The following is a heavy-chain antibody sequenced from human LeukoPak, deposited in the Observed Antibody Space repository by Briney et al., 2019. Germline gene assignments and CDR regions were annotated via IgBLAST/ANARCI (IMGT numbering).Heavy chain of an antibody. CDR2: IYPGDSDT. CDR1: GYSFTSYW. V-gene: IGHV5-51*01. Sequence: GESLKISCKGSGYSFTSYWIGWVRQMPGKGLEWMGIIYPGDSDTRCSPSFQGQVTISADKSISTAYLQWSSLKASDTAMYYCARSYCSGGSCYSYNWFDPWGQGTLVTVSS. D-gene: IGHD2-15*01. J-gene: IGHJ5*02. CDR3: ARSYCSGGSCYSYNWFDP.